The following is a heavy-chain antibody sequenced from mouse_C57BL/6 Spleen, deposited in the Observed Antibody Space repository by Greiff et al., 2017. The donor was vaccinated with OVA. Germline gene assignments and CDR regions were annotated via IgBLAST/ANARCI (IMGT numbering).Heavy chain of an antibody. V-gene: IGHV1-18*01. CDR3: ARGGYSNYEVYAMDY. Sequence: EVQLQQSGPELVKPGASVKIPCKASGYTFTDYNMDWVKQSHGKSLEWIGDINPNNGCTIYNQKFKGKATLTVDKSSSTAYMELRSLTSEDTAVYYCARGGYSNYEVYAMDYWGQGTSVTVSS. D-gene: IGHD2-5*01. CDR1: GYTFTDYN. J-gene: IGHJ4*01. CDR2: INPNNGCT.